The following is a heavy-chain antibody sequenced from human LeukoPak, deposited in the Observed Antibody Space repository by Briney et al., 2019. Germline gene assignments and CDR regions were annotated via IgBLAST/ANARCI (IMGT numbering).Heavy chain of an antibody. D-gene: IGHD3-10*01. CDR3: AHKGRGSGSYTM. CDR1: GFSLSTTGVA. CDR2: TYWNNDK. J-gene: IGHJ4*02. Sequence: SGPTLVKPTQTLTLTCTFSGFSLSTTGVAVAWIRQPPGKALEWLAVTYWNNDKSYSPSLKSRLTITKDTSKTQVVLIMANMDPVDTGTYYCAHKGRGSGSYTMWGQGTLVTVSS. V-gene: IGHV2-5*01.